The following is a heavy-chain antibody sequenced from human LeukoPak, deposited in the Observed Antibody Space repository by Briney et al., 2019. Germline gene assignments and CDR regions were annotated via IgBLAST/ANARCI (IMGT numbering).Heavy chain of an antibody. J-gene: IGHJ4*02. CDR3: ARGGPGWDSSSWYNY. V-gene: IGHV1-18*01. CDR2: ISAYNGNR. D-gene: IGHD6-13*01. CDR1: GYTFTSYG. Sequence: ASVKVSCKTSGYTFTSYGIIWVRQAPGQGLEWMGWISAYNGNRNYAQKLQGRVTMTTDTSTSTAYMELRSLRSDDTAVYYCARGGPGWDSSSWYNYWGQGTLVTVSS.